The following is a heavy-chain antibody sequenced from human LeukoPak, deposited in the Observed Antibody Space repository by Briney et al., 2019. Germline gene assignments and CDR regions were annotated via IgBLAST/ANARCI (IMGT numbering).Heavy chain of an antibody. CDR2: ITRDGSST. CDR1: GFTFSSSW. J-gene: IGHJ6*04. Sequence: EGSLRLSCAASGFTFSSSWMHWVRQAPGKGLVWVSRITRDGSSTTYADSVKGRFTTSRDNAKNTLYLQMDSLRDDDTAVYYCARDPGYESWSPFWGGMDVWGNGTTVIVSS. D-gene: IGHD3-16*01. V-gene: IGHV3-74*01. CDR3: ARDPGYESWSPFWGGMDV.